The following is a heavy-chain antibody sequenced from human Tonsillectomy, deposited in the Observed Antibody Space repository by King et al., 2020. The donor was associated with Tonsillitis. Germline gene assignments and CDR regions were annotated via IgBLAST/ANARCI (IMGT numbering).Heavy chain of an antibody. J-gene: IGHJ6*02. CDR1: GDSFSSAY. CDR2: IYYSGSA. V-gene: IGHV4-59*01. D-gene: IGHD6-6*01. Sequence: VQLQESGPGLVKPSETLSLTCNVTGDSFSSAYWSWLRQPPGKGLEWIGYIYYSGSANYNPSLKSRVSMSVDTSKSQFSLKVRSVTAADTAVYYCARGDSSLSRVGYSDSGMDVWGQGTSVTVSS. CDR3: ARGDSSLSRVGYSDSGMDV.